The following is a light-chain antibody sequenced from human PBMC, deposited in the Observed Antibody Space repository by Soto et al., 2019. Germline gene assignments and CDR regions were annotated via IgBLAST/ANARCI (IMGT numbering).Light chain of an antibody. CDR2: EVS. Sequence: QSALTQPASVSGSPGQSITISCTGTSSDVGGYNYVSWYQHQPGKAPKVMIYEVSNRPSGVSDRFSGSKSGNTASLTISGLQAEDEADYYCSSYVGATTRVFGTGTKLTVL. V-gene: IGLV2-14*01. CDR1: SSDVGGYNY. CDR3: SSYVGATTRV. J-gene: IGLJ1*01.